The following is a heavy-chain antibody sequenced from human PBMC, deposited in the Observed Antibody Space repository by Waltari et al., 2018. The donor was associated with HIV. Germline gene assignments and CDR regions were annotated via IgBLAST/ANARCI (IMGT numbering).Heavy chain of an antibody. CDR3: ARGRRWLQFHGHYYFDY. Sequence: QVQLQESGPGLVKPSETLSLTCNVSSDAIKTAYWNWIRQPPGKELEWIGYISYSGSTKYGPLKSRVTLSMVSSKNQFSLKLRSVTAADTAVYFCARGRRWLQFHGHYYFDYWGQGTLVTVSS. D-gene: IGHD3-10*01. J-gene: IGHJ4*02. CDR2: ISYSGST. CDR1: SDAIKTAY. V-gene: IGHV4-59*01.